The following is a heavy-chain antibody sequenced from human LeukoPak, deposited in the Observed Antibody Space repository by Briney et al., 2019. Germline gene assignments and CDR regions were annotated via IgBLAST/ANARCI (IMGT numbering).Heavy chain of an antibody. D-gene: IGHD5-18*01. CDR2: IYSGGST. CDR1: GFTVSSNY. J-gene: IGHJ4*02. V-gene: IGHV3-66*01. Sequence: GGSLRLSCAASGFTVSSNYMSWVRQAPGKGLEWVSVIYSGGSTYYADSVKGRFTISRDNSKNTLYLQMNSLRAEDTAVYYCARSGGRGYSYGYDYWGQGTLVTVSS. CDR3: ARSGGRGYSYGYDY.